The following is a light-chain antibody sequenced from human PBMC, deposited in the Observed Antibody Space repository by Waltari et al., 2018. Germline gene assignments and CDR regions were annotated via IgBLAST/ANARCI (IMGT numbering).Light chain of an antibody. Sequence: QSALTQPASVSGSPGPSITVSCTGTSSDVGSYNLVSWYQHHPPKAPKLMMYEVSKRPSGVSNRFSGSKSGDTASLTISGLQPEDEADYYCCSYAGANTYVFGSGPRSPS. V-gene: IGLV2-23*02. CDR3: CSYAGANTYV. CDR1: SSDVGSYNL. CDR2: EVS. J-gene: IGLJ1*01.